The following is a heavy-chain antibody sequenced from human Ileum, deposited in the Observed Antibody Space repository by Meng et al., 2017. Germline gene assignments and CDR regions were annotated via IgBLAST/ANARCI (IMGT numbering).Heavy chain of an antibody. CDR2: IYTSGST. D-gene: IGHD3-10*01. CDR1: GGSFSSRTW. V-gene: IGHV4-4*02. CDR3: ARDSPGELAPTYY. J-gene: IGHJ4*02. Sequence: QHPGPVLVSRSGLLYRHCPCSGGSFSSRTWWSWVRPPPAQGLEWIGVIYTSGSTHYNPSRKRRVTISVDKSKNQFSLKLSSVTAADTAVYYCARDSPGELAPTYYWGQGTLVTVSS.